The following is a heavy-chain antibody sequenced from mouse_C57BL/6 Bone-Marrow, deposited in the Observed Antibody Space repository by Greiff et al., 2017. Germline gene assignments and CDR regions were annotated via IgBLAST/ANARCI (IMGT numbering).Heavy chain of an antibody. D-gene: IGHD1-1*02. CDR3: TTGGYYPDY. CDR1: GFNIRDDY. V-gene: IGHV14-4*01. J-gene: IGHJ2*01. Sequence: VQLQQSGAELVRPGASVKLSCTASGFNIRDDYMHWVKQRPEQGLEWIGWIDPENGDTEYASKFQGKATITADTSSNTAYLQLSSLTSEDTAVYYCTTGGYYPDYWGQGTTLTVSS. CDR2: IDPENGDT.